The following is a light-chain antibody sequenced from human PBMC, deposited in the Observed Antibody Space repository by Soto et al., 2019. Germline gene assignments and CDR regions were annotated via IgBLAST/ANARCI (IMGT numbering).Light chain of an antibody. CDR3: RQYNTYRP. CDR2: DAS. J-gene: IGKJ5*01. Sequence: DIQMTQSPSTLSASVGDRVTITCRASQSISRWLAWYQQKPGKAPQALIYDASSLESGVPSRFSGNGSGTELTPPVRCLQPDDFATNNSRQYNTYRPFGQGTRLEIK. V-gene: IGKV1-5*01. CDR1: QSISRW.